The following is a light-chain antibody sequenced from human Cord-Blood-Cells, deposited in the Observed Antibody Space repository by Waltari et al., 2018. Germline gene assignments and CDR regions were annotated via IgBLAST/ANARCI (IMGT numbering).Light chain of an antibody. CDR1: KLGDKY. Sequence: SYELTQPPSVSVSPGQTASITCSGDKLGDKYACWYQQKPGQSPVLVIYQDSKRPSGSPEQFSGSNSGNTAALTISGTQAMDEADYYCQAWDSSTYVFGTGTKVTVL. J-gene: IGLJ1*01. CDR3: QAWDSSTYV. CDR2: QDS. V-gene: IGLV3-1*01.